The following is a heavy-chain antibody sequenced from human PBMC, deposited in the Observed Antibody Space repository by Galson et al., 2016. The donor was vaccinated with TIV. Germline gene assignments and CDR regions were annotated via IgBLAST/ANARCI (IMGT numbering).Heavy chain of an antibody. J-gene: IGHJ6*02. CDR1: GGSISNGDYS. D-gene: IGHD3-16*01. CDR2: IYYSGNT. CDR3: ARVGLKYYYGLDV. Sequence: LSLTCTVSGGSISNGDYSWSWIRQPPGKGPECIGYIYYSGNTNYKPSLESRVTISVDRSKNQFSLKLRSVTAPDTAVYYCARVGLKYYYGLDVWGQGTTVTRSS. V-gene: IGHV4-30-4*01.